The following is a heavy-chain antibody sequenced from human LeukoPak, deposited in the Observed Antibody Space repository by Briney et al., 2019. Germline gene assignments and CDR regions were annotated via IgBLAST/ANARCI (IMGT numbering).Heavy chain of an antibody. CDR2: INHSGSN. CDR1: GGFFSGYY. CDR3: ARGRGIVVVTAIISKYYFDY. J-gene: IGHJ4*02. V-gene: IGHV4-34*01. D-gene: IGHD2-21*02. Sequence: SETLSLTCAVYGGFFSGYYWSWIRQPPGKGLEWIGEINHSGSNNYNPSLKSRVTISVDTSKNQFSLKLSSVTAADTAVYYCARGRGIVVVTAIISKYYFDYWGQGTLVTVSS.